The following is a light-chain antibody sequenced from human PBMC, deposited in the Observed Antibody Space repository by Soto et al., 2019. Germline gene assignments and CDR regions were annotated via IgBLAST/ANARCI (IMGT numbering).Light chain of an antibody. CDR3: QQYGSSPLT. Sequence: EIVLTQSPGTLSLSPGETATLSCRASQSVSSNYLAWYQQKPGQAPTVLLYRASSRATGIPDRFSGSGSGTDFTLTISRLEPEDFAVYYCQQYGSSPLTFGGGTKVDIK. J-gene: IGKJ4*01. CDR1: QSVSSNY. V-gene: IGKV3-20*01. CDR2: RAS.